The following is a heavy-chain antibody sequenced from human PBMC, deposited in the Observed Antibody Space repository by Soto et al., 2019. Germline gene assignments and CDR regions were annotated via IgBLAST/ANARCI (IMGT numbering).Heavy chain of an antibody. J-gene: IGHJ5*02. CDR2: ISAYNGNT. CDR1: GYTFTSYG. D-gene: IGHD2-2*01. Sequence: ASVKVSCKASGYTFTSYGISWVRQAPGQGLEWMGWISAYNGNTNYAQKLQGRVTMTTDTSTSTAYMELRSLRSDDTAVYYCARDLEDIVVVTAEEKDWFDPWGQGNLVTLSS. V-gene: IGHV1-18*01. CDR3: ARDLEDIVVVTAEEKDWFDP.